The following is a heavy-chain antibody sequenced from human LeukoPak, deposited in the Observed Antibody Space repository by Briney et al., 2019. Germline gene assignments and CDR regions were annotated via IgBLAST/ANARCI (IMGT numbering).Heavy chain of an antibody. CDR2: ISGSGGST. Sequence: PGGSLRLSCAASGFTFSSYAMSWVRQAPGKGLEWVSAISGSGGSTNYADSVKGRFTLSRDNSKNTLYLQMNSLRAEDTAVYYCAKDPKPVRYQYFDYWGQGTLVTVSS. V-gene: IGHV3-23*01. CDR3: AKDPKPVRYQYFDY. J-gene: IGHJ4*02. CDR1: GFTFSSYA. D-gene: IGHD2-2*01.